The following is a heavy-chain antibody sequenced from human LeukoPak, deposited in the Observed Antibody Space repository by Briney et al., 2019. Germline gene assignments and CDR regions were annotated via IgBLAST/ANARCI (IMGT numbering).Heavy chain of an antibody. CDR2: IYHSGST. Sequence: SETLSLTCTVSGGSISSYYWSWIRQPPGKGLEWIGYIYHSGSTYYNPSLKSRVTISVDRSKNQFSLKLSSVTAADTAVYYCAGVEYCSSTSCRKIDYWGQGTLVTVSS. CDR1: GGSISSYY. D-gene: IGHD2-2*01. CDR3: AGVEYCSSTSCRKIDY. V-gene: IGHV4-59*04. J-gene: IGHJ4*02.